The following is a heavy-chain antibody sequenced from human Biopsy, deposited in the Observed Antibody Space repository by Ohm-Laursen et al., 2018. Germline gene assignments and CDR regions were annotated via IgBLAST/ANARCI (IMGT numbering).Heavy chain of an antibody. D-gene: IGHD1-26*01. Sequence: SDTLSLTCTVSGGSIYNFSWSWIRQPPGKGLEWIGYIYYSGSTNYNPSLKSRVTISVDRSKNHFSLELSSVTAADTAVYYCARVGAGAPSIDYFDYWGQGALVTVSS. CDR2: IYYSGST. V-gene: IGHV4-59*07. CDR1: GGSIYNFS. J-gene: IGHJ4*02. CDR3: ARVGAGAPSIDYFDY.